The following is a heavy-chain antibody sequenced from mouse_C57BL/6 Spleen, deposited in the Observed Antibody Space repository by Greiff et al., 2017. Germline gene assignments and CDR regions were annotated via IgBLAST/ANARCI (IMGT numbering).Heavy chain of an antibody. Sequence: EVQRVESGGDLVKPGGSLKLSCAASGFTFSSYGMSWVRQTPDKRLEWVATISSGGSYTYYPDSVKGRFTISRDNAKNTLYLQMSSLKSEDTAMYYCALPYEYDEVWFAYWGQGTLVTVSA. D-gene: IGHD2-4*01. CDR3: ALPYEYDEVWFAY. CDR1: GFTFSSYG. V-gene: IGHV5-6*01. J-gene: IGHJ3*01. CDR2: ISSGGSYT.